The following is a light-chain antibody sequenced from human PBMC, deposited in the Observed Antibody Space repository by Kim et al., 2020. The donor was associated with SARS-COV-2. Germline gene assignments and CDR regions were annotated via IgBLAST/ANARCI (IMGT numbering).Light chain of an antibody. CDR2: DVS. Sequence: QSALTQPASVSGSPGQSITISCTGTSSDVGGYNYVSWYQQHPGKAPKLMIYDVSNRPSGVSNRFSGSKSGNTASLTISGLQAEDEADYYCCSYARGSAYVFGPGTKVTVL. J-gene: IGLJ1*01. CDR3: CSYARGSAYV. V-gene: IGLV2-14*03. CDR1: SSDVGGYNY.